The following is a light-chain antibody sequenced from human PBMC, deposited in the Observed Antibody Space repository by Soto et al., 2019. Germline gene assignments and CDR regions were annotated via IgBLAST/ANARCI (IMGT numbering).Light chain of an antibody. CDR1: SGHSSYA. Sequence: QLVLTQSPSASASLGASVKLSCTLSSGHSSYAIAWHQQQPEKGPRYLMKLNSDGSHSKGDGIPDRFSGSSSEAERYLTISSLQSEDEADYYCQTWGTGIWVFGAGTKLTVL. CDR3: QTWGTGIWV. CDR2: LNSDGSH. V-gene: IGLV4-69*01. J-gene: IGLJ3*02.